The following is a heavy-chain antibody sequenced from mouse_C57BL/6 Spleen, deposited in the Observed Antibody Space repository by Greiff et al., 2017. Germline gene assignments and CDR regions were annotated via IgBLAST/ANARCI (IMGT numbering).Heavy chain of an antibody. J-gene: IGHJ1*03. CDR2: IYPRSGNT. D-gene: IGHD1-1*01. CDR3: RDYYGSSYAYFDV. CDR1: GYTFTSYG. Sequence: QVQLQQSGAELARPGASVKLSCKASGYTFTSYGISWVKQRTGQGLEWIGEIYPRSGNTYYNEKFKGKATLTADKSSSTAYMELRSLTSEDSAVYFCRDYYGSSYAYFDVWGTGTTVTVSS. V-gene: IGHV1-81*01.